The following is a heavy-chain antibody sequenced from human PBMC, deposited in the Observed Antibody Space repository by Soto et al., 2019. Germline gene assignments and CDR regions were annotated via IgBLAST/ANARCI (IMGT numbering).Heavy chain of an antibody. Sequence: QVQLVQSGAEVKKPGSSVKVSCKASGGTFSSYAISWVRQAPGQGLEWMGGIIPIFGTANYAQKFQGRDTITAVKSTTTAYMEVSSLRSEDRAVYYCASPASSTNIVPPPHLIYYYYYGMDVWGQGTTVTVSS. V-gene: IGHV1-69*06. J-gene: IGHJ6*02. D-gene: IGHD2-21*01. CDR3: ASPASSTNIVPPPHLIYYYYYGMDV. CDR2: IIPIFGTA. CDR1: GGTFSSYA.